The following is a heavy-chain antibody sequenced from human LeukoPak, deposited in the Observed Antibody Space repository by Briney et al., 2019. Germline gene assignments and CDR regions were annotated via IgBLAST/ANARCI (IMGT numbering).Heavy chain of an antibody. V-gene: IGHV3-23*01. D-gene: IGHD3-16*01. Sequence: GGSLRLSCAASGLSFSSFAMSWVRQAPARGLEWLSSMKGTGETFYADSVRGRFTLSRDDSRNTVYLQLNNLRVEDTAIYYCARASWVSSADAVRWGQGTVVTVSS. J-gene: IGHJ4*02. CDR3: ARASWVSSADAVR. CDR2: MKGTGET. CDR1: GLSFSSFA.